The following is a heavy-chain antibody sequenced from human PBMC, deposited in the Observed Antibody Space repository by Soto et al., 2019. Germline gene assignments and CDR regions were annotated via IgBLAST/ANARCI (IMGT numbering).Heavy chain of an antibody. CDR3: ASVPRTYSSPWFDP. CDR1: GGTFSSYA. Sequence: SVKVSCKASGGTFSSYAISWVRQAPGQGLEWMGGIIPIFGTANYAQKFQGRVTITADKSTSTAYMELSSLRSEDTAVYHCASVPRTYSSPWFDPWGQGTLVTVSS. V-gene: IGHV1-69*06. J-gene: IGHJ5*02. D-gene: IGHD6-13*01. CDR2: IIPIFGTA.